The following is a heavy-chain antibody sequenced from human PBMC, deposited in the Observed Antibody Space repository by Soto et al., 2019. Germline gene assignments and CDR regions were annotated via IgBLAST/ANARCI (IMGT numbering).Heavy chain of an antibody. CDR1: GYNFTGYS. CDR3: AREVFFRGNFITRKLFDY. V-gene: IGHV1-2*02. J-gene: IGHJ4*02. Sequence: ASVKVSCKTSGYNFTGYSVHWVRQAPGHGPEWMGWVNPKSGGTKYAQKFQGRVTMTRDTSISTVFMELSRVTSDDTAVYYCAREVFFRGNFITRKLFDYWGQGSLVPVSS. D-gene: IGHD3-10*01. CDR2: VNPKSGGT.